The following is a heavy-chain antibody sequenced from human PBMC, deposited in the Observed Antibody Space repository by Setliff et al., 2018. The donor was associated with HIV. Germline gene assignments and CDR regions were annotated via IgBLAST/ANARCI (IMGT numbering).Heavy chain of an antibody. CDR2: INPNNGGT. CDR3: ARDGYYDSSGYSAFDI. D-gene: IGHD3-22*01. Sequence: ASVKVSCKASGYTFTDYYIHWVRQAPGHGLEWMGRINPNNGGTNYAQKFQGRVTMTRDTSISTAYMELSRLRSDDTAVYYCARDGYYDSSGYSAFDIWCQGTMVTVSS. CDR1: GYTFTDYY. J-gene: IGHJ3*02. V-gene: IGHV1-2*06.